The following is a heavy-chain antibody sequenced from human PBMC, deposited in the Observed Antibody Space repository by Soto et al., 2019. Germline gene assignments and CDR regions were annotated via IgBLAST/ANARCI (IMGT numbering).Heavy chain of an antibody. CDR2: IYYSGST. CDR1: GGSISSGGYY. J-gene: IGHJ4*02. Sequence: SETLCPTCTVSGGSISSGGYYWSWIRQHPGKGLEWIGYIYYSGSTYYNPSLKSRVTISVDTSKNQFSLKLSSVTAADTAVYYCATTTVTTYSSWGQGTLVTVSS. CDR3: ATTTVTTYSS. V-gene: IGHV4-31*03. D-gene: IGHD4-17*01.